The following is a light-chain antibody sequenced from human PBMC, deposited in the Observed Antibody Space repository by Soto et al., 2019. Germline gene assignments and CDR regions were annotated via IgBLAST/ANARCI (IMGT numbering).Light chain of an antibody. CDR2: DVS. CDR1: SSDVGDYNY. J-gene: IGLJ3*02. CDR3: CSYAGSYTFWV. Sequence: QSALTQPRSVSGSPGQSVTISCTGTSSDVGDYNYVSWYQQHPGKAPKVMIYDVSRRPSGVPDRFSGSESGNTASLTISGLQAEDEADYYCCSYAGSYTFWVFGGGTKLTVL. V-gene: IGLV2-11*01.